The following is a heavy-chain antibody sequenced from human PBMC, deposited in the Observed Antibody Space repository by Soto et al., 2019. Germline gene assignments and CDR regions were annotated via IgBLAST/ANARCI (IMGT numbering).Heavy chain of an antibody. CDR3: ARDVVNDYGDYERRVRFDY. D-gene: IGHD4-17*01. J-gene: IGHJ4*01. CDR1: GFTFSSYS. CDR2: ISSSSSTI. Sequence: EVQLVESGGGLVQPGGSLRLSCAASGFTFSSYSMNWVRQAPGKGLEWVSYISSSSSTIYYADSVKGRFTISRDNAKNSLYLQMNSLRDEDTAVYYCARDVVNDYGDYERRVRFDYWGHGTLVTVSS. V-gene: IGHV3-48*02.